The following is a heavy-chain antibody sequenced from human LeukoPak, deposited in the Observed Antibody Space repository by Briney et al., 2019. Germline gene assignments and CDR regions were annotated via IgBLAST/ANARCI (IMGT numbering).Heavy chain of an antibody. CDR2: IYYSGST. CDR1: GGSISSSSYY. CDR3: ARLWFGEFAYFDY. D-gene: IGHD3-10*01. J-gene: IGHJ4*02. V-gene: IGHV4-39*01. Sequence: SETLPLTCTVSGGSISSSSYYWGWIRQPPGKGLEWIGSIYYSGSTYYNPSLKSRVTISVDTSKNQFSLKLSSVTAADTAVYYCARLWFGEFAYFDYWGQGTLVTVSS.